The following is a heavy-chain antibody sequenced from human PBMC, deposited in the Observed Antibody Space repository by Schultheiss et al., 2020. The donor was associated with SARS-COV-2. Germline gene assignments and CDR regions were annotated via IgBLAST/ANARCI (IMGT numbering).Heavy chain of an antibody. CDR1: GFTFDDYG. Sequence: GGSLRLSCAASGFTFDDYGMSWVRQAPGKGLEWVSGINWNGGSTGYADSVKGRFTISRDNSKNTLYLQMNSLRAEDTAVYYCAKDLWCSSTSCYTAYYYYYYMDVWGKGTTVTVSS. V-gene: IGHV3-20*04. J-gene: IGHJ6*03. CDR3: AKDLWCSSTSCYTAYYYYYYMDV. D-gene: IGHD2-2*02. CDR2: INWNGGST.